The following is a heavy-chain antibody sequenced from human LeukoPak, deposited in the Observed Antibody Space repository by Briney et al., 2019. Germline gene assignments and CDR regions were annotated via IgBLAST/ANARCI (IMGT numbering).Heavy chain of an antibody. CDR1: GYTFTGYY. CDR3: TMQQNSLFDY. D-gene: IGHD6-13*01. V-gene: IGHV1-2*02. Sequence: ASVKVSCKASGYTFTGYYIHWVRQAPGQGLEWMGWIHPNSGVTKYAQKFQGRVTLTRDTSISTASMELTRLRSDGTAVYYCTMQQNSLFDYWGQGTLVTVSS. CDR2: IHPNSGVT. J-gene: IGHJ4*02.